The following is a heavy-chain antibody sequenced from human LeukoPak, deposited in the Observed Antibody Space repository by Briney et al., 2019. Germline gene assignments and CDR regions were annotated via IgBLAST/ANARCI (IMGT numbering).Heavy chain of an antibody. D-gene: IGHD5-18*01. CDR3: ARGPDTAMDSYYFDY. CDR1: GFTFSSYG. J-gene: IGHJ4*02. CDR2: ISYDGSNK. Sequence: GRSLRLSCAASGFTFSSYGMHWVRQAPGKGLEWVAAISYDGSNKYYADSVKGRFTISRDNSKNTLYLQMNSLRAEDTAVYYCARGPDTAMDSYYFDYWGREPWSPSPQ. V-gene: IGHV3-30*03.